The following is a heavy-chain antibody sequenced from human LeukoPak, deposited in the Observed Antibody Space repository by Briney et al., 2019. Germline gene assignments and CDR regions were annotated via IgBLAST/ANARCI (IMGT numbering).Heavy chain of an antibody. CDR3: ARVSSSWYQDWYFDL. Sequence: GGSLRLSCAAPGFTFSSYSMNWVRQAPGKGLEWVSSISSSSSYIYYADSVKGRFTISRDNAKNSLYLQMNSLRAEDTAVYYCARVSSSWYQDWYFDLWGQGALVTVSS. CDR1: GFTFSSYS. J-gene: IGHJ2*01. V-gene: IGHV3-21*01. CDR2: ISSSSSYI. D-gene: IGHD6-13*01.